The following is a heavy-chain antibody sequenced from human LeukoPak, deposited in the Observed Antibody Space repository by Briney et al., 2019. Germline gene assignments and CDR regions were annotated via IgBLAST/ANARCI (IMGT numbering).Heavy chain of an antibody. J-gene: IGHJ3*02. Sequence: SETLSLTCAVSGDSFSSHYWTWIRQSPGTGLEWIGYISHIGRTNYNPSLKGRVTISIDTSKNQFSLKLRSVTAADTAVYYCARDLVTVTKGFDIWGQGTMVSVSS. CDR2: ISHIGRT. V-gene: IGHV4-59*11. CDR1: GDSFSSHY. CDR3: ARDLVTVTKGFDI. D-gene: IGHD4-17*01.